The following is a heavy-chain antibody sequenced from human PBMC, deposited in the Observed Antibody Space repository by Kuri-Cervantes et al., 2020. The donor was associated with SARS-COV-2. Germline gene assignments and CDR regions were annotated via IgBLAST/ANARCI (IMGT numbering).Heavy chain of an antibody. CDR3: ARDSRSYYQVLLDHFYYSYMDV. CDR1: GGSIYSHEYY. J-gene: IGHJ6*03. CDR2: IYYTGST. V-gene: IGHV4-30-4*08. D-gene: IGHD1-26*01. Sequence: SETLSLTCTVSGGSIYSHEYYWSWVRQAPGKGLEWIGHIYYTGSTFYSPSLKSRVSMSVDTSRNQFHLNLNSLTAADTAVYYCARDSRSYYQVLLDHFYYSYMDVWGKGTTVTVSS.